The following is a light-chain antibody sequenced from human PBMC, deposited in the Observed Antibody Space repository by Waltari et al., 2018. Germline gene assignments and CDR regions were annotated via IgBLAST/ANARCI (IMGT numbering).Light chain of an antibody. CDR1: QDISNY. Sequence: DIQMTQSPSSLSASVGDRVTITCQASQDISNYLNWYQQKPGKAPKLLIYDACNLETGVPSRFSLSGSVTDFTFTISRLQPEDIATYYCQQYDNLPYTFGQGTKLEIK. J-gene: IGKJ2*01. CDR3: QQYDNLPYT. CDR2: DAC. V-gene: IGKV1-33*01.